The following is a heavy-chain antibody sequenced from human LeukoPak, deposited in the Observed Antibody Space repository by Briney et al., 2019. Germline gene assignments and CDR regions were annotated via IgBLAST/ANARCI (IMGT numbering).Heavy chain of an antibody. CDR2: INHSGST. CDR3: ARVGVVVVPAGGFDP. Sequence: SETLSLTCAVYGGSFSGYYWSWIRQPPGKGLEWIGEINHSGSTNYNPSLKSRVTISVDTSKNQFSLKLSSVTAADTAVYYCARVGVVVVPAGGFDPLGQGTLVTVSS. CDR1: GGSFSGYY. V-gene: IGHV4-34*01. J-gene: IGHJ5*02. D-gene: IGHD2-2*01.